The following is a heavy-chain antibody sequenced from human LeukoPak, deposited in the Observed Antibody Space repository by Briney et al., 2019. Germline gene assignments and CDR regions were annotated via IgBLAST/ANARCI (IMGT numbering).Heavy chain of an antibody. CDR1: GGTFSSYA. V-gene: IGHV1-69*01. CDR3: ARDLAGGSWAYYYGMDV. D-gene: IGHD2-15*01. CDR2: IIPIFGTA. Sequence: SVKVSCKASGGTFSSYAISWVRQAPGQGLEWMGGIIPIFGTANYAQKFQGRVTITADESTSTAYMELSSLRSEDTAVYYCARDLAGGSWAYYYGMDVWGQGTTVTVSS. J-gene: IGHJ6*02.